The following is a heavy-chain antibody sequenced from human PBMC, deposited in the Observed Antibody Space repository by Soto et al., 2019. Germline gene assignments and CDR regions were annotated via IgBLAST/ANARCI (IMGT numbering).Heavy chain of an antibody. CDR3: ARERFGGPFHHQTTPSGIYYYYGMDV. CDR2: ISSNGGRT. J-gene: IGHJ6*02. D-gene: IGHD1-7*01. V-gene: IGHV3-64*04. CDR1: GFTFSSYA. Sequence: HPGGSLRLSCSASGFTFSSYAMHWVRQAPGKGLEYVSAISSNGGRTYYADSVKGRFTISRDNAKNSLYLQMNSLRAEDTAVYYCARERFGGPFHHQTTPSGIYYYYGMDVWGQGTTVTVSS.